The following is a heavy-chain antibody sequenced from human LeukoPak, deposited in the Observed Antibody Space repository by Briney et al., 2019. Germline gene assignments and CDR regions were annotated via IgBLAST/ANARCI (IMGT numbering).Heavy chain of an antibody. J-gene: IGHJ5*02. Sequence: PSETLSLTCTVSGGSISSYYWSWIRQPPGKGLEWIGYIYYSGSTNYNPSLKSRVTISVDTSKNQFSLKLSSVTAADTAVYYCASQGYCSGGSCPLFDPWGQGTLVTVSS. V-gene: IGHV4-59*08. CDR2: IYYSGST. CDR3: ASQGYCSGGSCPLFDP. D-gene: IGHD2-15*01. CDR1: GGSISSYY.